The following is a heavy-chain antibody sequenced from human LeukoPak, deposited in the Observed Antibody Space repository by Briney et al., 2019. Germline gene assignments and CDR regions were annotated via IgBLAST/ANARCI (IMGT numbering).Heavy chain of an antibody. Sequence: GGSLRLSCTASGFTFSSYAMTWVRQAPGKGLECVSVISGIGTTTYYADSVKGRFTISRDNSKNTLFLQMNSLRVEDTATYYCTKKRTTSVTDWFDPWGRGTLVTVSS. J-gene: IGHJ5*02. CDR1: GFTFSSYA. CDR3: TKKRTTSVTDWFDP. D-gene: IGHD4-17*01. V-gene: IGHV3-23*01. CDR2: ISGIGTTT.